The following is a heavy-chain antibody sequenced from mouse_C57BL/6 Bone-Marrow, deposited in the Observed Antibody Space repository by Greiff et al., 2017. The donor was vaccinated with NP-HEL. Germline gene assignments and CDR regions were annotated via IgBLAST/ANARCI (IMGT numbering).Heavy chain of an antibody. J-gene: IGHJ2*01. CDR1: GFTFSDYY. V-gene: IGHV5-12*01. CDR2: ISNGGGST. Sequence: EVKLMESGGGLVQPGGSLKLSCAASGFTFSDYYMYWVRQTPEKRLEWVAYISNGGGSTYYPDTVKGRFTISRDNAKNTLYLQMSRLKSEDTAMYYCARQKDSSGLYYFDYWGQGTTLTVSS. CDR3: ARQKDSSGLYYFDY. D-gene: IGHD3-2*02.